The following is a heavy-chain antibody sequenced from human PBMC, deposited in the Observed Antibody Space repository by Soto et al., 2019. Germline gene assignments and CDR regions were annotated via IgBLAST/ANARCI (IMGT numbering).Heavy chain of an antibody. CDR3: VHRKVARYGQLCFDY. Sequence: QITLKESGPTLVKPTQTLTLTCTFSGFSLRTTGVAVGWIRQPPGKALEWLALTYWDGDSRYSPSLQGRVTATKDTSRDQVVLTLTNMDPVDTATYYCVHRKVARYGQLCFDYWGQGILVTVSS. CDR2: TYWDGDS. J-gene: IGHJ4*02. CDR1: GFSLRTTGVA. V-gene: IGHV2-5*02. D-gene: IGHD2-21*01.